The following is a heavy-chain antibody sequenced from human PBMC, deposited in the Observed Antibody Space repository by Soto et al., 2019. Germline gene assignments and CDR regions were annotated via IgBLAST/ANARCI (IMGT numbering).Heavy chain of an antibody. CDR2: IYYSGST. CDR3: SRRRVRETSFKLAPYNWFDP. V-gene: IGHV4-39*01. Sequence: SETLSLTCTVSGGSISSSSYYWGWIRQPPGKGLEWIGSIYYSGSTYYNPSLKSRVTISVDTSKNQFSLKLSSVTAADTAVYYCSRRRVRETSFKLAPYNWFDPWGQGTLVTVSS. CDR1: GGSISSSSYY. D-gene: IGHD3-10*01. J-gene: IGHJ5*02.